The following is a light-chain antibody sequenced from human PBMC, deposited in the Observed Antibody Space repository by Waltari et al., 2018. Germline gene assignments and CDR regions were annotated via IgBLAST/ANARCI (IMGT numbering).Light chain of an antibody. Sequence: DIQMTQSPSSLSASVGDRVTIPCRASQSISSYLNWYQQKPGKAPKLLIYAASSLQSGVPSRFSGSGSGTDFTLTINSLQPEDFATYYCQQSSSTPPFTFGPGTKVDIK. CDR3: QQSSSTPPFT. CDR1: QSISSY. CDR2: AAS. J-gene: IGKJ3*01. V-gene: IGKV1-39*01.